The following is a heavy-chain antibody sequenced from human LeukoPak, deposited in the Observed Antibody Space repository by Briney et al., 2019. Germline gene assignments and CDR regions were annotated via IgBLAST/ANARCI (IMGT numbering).Heavy chain of an antibody. CDR2: VYSSGST. J-gene: IGHJ6*03. V-gene: IGHV4-39*07. CDR3: AVTTEYYYMDV. Sequence: PSETLSLTCTVSGDSFSSSTSYWGWIRQPPGKGLEWIGNVYSSGSTYYNPSLRSRVAISVDTSKNQFSLKLSSVTAADTAVYYCAVTTEYYYMDVWGKGTTVTVSS. D-gene: IGHD2/OR15-2a*01. CDR1: GDSFSSSTSY.